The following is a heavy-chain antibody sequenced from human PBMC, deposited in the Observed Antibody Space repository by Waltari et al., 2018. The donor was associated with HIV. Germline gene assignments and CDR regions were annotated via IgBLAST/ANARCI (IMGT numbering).Heavy chain of an antibody. CDR2: IYYSGTA. D-gene: IGHD3-16*01. Sequence: QLHLQESGLGLVKPSETLSLTCSVSGASISSSSYYWAWIRQPPGKGREWIGAIYYSGTAYYNPSVKSRVSASLDASKNELSLKLTSVTATDTALYYCARLRFHSLYYFDSWGPGILVTVSS. CDR1: GASISSSSYY. V-gene: IGHV4-39*01. J-gene: IGHJ4*02. CDR3: ARLRFHSLYYFDS.